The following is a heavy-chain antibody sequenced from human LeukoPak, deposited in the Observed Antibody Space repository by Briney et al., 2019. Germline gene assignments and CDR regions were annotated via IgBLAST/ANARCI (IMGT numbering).Heavy chain of an antibody. J-gene: IGHJ3*02. CDR2: IYHSGST. D-gene: IGHD2-2*01. V-gene: IGHV4-38-2*02. Sequence: SETLSLTCTVSGYSISSGYYWGWIRQPPGKRLEGIGSIYHSGSTYYKPSLTSRVTISVDTSKNQFSLKLSSVTAADTAVYYCASPRYCSSTSCYGGDAFDIWGQGTMVTVSS. CDR1: GYSISSGYY. CDR3: ASPRYCSSTSCYGGDAFDI.